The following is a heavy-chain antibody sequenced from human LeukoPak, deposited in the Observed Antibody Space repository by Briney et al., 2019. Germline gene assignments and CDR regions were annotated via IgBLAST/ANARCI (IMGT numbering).Heavy chain of an antibody. D-gene: IGHD6-19*01. CDR3: ARSAVAGTSSFDY. CDR1: GFPFNSYG. J-gene: IGHJ4*02. V-gene: IGHV3-48*02. Sequence: GGSLRLSCAASGFPFNSYGINWVRQAPGKGLEWVSYISGSSSTIDYADSVKGRFTISRDNAKNSLSLAMNSLRDEDTAVYYCARSAVAGTSSFDYWGQGTLVTVSS. CDR2: ISGSSSTI.